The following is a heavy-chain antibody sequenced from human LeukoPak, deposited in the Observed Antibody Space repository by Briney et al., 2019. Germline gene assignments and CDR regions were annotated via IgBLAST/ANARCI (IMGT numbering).Heavy chain of an antibody. CDR2: IYSGGST. V-gene: IGHV3-66*02. J-gene: IGHJ4*02. CDR3: ASTRLVYGDHRPTDY. D-gene: IGHD4-17*01. CDR1: GFTFSSNY. Sequence: GGSLRLSCAASGFTFSSNYMSWVRQAPGKGLEWVSVIYSGGSTYYADSVKGRFTISRDNSKNTLYLQMNSLRAEDTAVYYCASTRLVYGDHRPTDYWGQGTLVTVSS.